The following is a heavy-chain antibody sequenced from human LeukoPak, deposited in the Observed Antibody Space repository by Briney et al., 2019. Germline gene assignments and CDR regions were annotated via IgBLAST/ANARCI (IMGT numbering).Heavy chain of an antibody. Sequence: SETLSLTCAVYGGSFSGYYWSWIRQPPGKGLEWIGEINHSGSTNYNPSLKSRVTISVDTSKNQFSLKLSSVTAADTAVYYCARAEMATMGAIDYWDQGTLVTVSS. CDR3: ARAEMATMGAIDY. CDR1: GGSFSGYY. V-gene: IGHV4-34*01. J-gene: IGHJ4*02. D-gene: IGHD1-26*01. CDR2: INHSGST.